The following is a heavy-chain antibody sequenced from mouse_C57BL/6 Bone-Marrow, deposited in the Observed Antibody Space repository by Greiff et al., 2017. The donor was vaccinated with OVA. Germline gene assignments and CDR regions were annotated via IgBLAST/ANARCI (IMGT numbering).Heavy chain of an antibody. J-gene: IGHJ4*01. CDR2: ISNGGGST. CDR1: GFTFSDYY. V-gene: IGHV5-12*01. CDR3: ARQEGYDYDGDYYAMDY. Sequence: EVKLMESGGGLVQPGGSLKLSCAASGFTFSDYYMYWVRQTPEKRLEWVAYISNGGGSTYYPDTVKGRFTISRDNAKNTLYLQMSRLKSEDTAMYYCARQEGYDYDGDYYAMDYWGQGTSVTVSS. D-gene: IGHD2-4*01.